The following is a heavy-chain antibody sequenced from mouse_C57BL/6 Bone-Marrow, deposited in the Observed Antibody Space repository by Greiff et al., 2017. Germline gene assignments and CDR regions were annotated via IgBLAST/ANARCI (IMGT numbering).Heavy chain of an antibody. J-gene: IGHJ1*03. CDR1: GYSITSGYY. V-gene: IGHV3-6*01. D-gene: IGHD1-1*01. Sequence: VQLKESGPGLVKPSQSLSLTCSVTGYSITSGYYWNWIRQFPGNKLEWMGYISYDGSNNYNPSLKNRISITRDTSKNQFFLKLNSVTTEDTATYYCAKGGYYGSSPYWYFDVWGTGTTVTVSS. CDR2: ISYDGSN. CDR3: AKGGYYGSSPYWYFDV.